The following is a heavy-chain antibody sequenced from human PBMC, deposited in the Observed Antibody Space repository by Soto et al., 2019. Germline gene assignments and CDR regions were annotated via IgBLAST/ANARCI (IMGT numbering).Heavy chain of an antibody. D-gene: IGHD2-2*01. CDR1: GGSISSGGYY. CDR3: TRDRKTWSSGNTCYVQDAFDI. J-gene: IGHJ3*02. V-gene: IGHV4-31*03. CDR2: VHYSGTT. Sequence: QVQVQESGPRLVKPSQTLTLTCTVSGGSISSGGYYWTWIRQHPGKGLEWLGNVHYSGTTYYNPSLKSRVTISEDTSKYHFFLKLSSVTAANAAAFYCTRDRKTWSSGNTCYVQDAFDIWGQGTMVTVSS.